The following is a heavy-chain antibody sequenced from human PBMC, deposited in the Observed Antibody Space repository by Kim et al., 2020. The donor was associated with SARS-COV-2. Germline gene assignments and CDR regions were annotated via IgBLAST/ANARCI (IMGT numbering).Heavy chain of an antibody. CDR2: IDCGNGNA. V-gene: IGHV1-3*01. D-gene: IGHD2-15*01. CDR1: GHTFTRDS. CDR3: LGGYYFDY. J-gene: IGHJ4*02. Sequence: ASVKVSCKTSGHTFTRDSIHWVRQAPGQGLEWMGGIDCGNGNAIYSQNFQGSVTFTTDTSASTGYMEMSSLRSEDSAVYYCLGGYYFDYWGQGTLVTVSS.